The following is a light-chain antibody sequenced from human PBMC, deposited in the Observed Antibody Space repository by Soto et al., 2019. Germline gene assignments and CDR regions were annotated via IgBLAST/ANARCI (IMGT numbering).Light chain of an antibody. Sequence: QSVLTQPASVSGSPGQSITISCTGTSSDVGGYNYVSWYQPHPGKAPKLMIYDVSNRPSGVSNRFSGSKYGNTASLTISGLQAEDEADYYCSSYTSSSTLVFGGGTKVTVL. J-gene: IGLJ2*01. CDR1: SSDVGGYNY. CDR2: DVS. CDR3: SSYTSSSTLV. V-gene: IGLV2-14*01.